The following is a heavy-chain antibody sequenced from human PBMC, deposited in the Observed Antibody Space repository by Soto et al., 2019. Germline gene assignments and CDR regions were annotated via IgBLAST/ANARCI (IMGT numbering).Heavy chain of an antibody. Sequence: EVQLLESGGGLVQPGGSLRLSCAASGFTFSSYAMSWVRQAPGKGLEWVSAISGSGGSAYYADSVKGRFTISRDNSKNTLYLQMNSLRAEDTAVYYCAKDGSVYDSSGYYEYFDYWGQGTLVTVSS. V-gene: IGHV3-23*01. D-gene: IGHD3-22*01. J-gene: IGHJ4*02. CDR3: AKDGSVYDSSGYYEYFDY. CDR1: GFTFSSYA. CDR2: ISGSGGSA.